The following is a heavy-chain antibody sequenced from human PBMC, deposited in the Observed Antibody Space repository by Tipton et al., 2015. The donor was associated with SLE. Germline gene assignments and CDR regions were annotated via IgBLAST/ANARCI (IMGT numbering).Heavy chain of an antibody. D-gene: IGHD7-27*01. Sequence: LRLSCTVSGGSISSSSYYWGWIRQPAGKGLEWIGRIYTSGSTNYNPSLMSRVTISLDTSKNQFSLKLSSVTAADTAVYYCARVRLTGDSLGFDYWGQGTLVTVSS. CDR1: GGSISSSSYY. CDR3: ARVRLTGDSLGFDY. CDR2: IYTSGST. J-gene: IGHJ4*02. V-gene: IGHV4-61*02.